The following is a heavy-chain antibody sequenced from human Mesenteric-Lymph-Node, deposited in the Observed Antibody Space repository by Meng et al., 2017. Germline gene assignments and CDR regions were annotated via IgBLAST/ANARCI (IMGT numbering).Heavy chain of an antibody. V-gene: IGHV4-59*02. D-gene: IGHD3-22*01. J-gene: IGHJ4*02. Sequence: GSLRLSCTVSGASVSSYYWSWIRQPPGKGLEWIGYIYYSGSTNYNPSLKSRVTISVDTSKNQFSLKLSSVTAADTAVYYCAGTPGYYDSSGYYYFDYWGQGTLVTVSS. CDR3: AGTPGYYDSSGYYYFDY. CDR2: IYYSGST. CDR1: GASVSSYY.